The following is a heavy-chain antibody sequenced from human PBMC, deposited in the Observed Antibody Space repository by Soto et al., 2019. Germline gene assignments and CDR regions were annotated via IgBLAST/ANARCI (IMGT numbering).Heavy chain of an antibody. CDR2: INPNSGAT. D-gene: IGHD2-8*01. CDR1: GYTFTDYY. J-gene: IGHJ4*02. V-gene: IGHV1-2*02. CDR3: AREGGDIVQMVYALPWY. Sequence: ASVKVSCKASGYTFTDYYMHWVRQAPGQGLEWMGWINPNSGATSYAQRFQGRVTMTRDTSISTAYMELSRLTSDDTAVYYCAREGGDIVQMVYALPWYWGQGTLVTVS.